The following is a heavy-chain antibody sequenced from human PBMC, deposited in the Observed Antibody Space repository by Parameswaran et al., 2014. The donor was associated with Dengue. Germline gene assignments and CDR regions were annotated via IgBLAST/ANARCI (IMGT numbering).Heavy chain of an antibody. D-gene: IGHD6-13*01. V-gene: IGHV3-7*03. Sequence: RWIRQPPGKRLEWVANIKQDGSEKYYVDSVKGRFTISRDNAKNSLYLQMNSLRAEDTAVYYCARDGGIAAAGSPFDYWGQGTLVTVSS. J-gene: IGHJ4*02. CDR2: IKQDGSEK. CDR3: ARDGGIAAAGSPFDY.